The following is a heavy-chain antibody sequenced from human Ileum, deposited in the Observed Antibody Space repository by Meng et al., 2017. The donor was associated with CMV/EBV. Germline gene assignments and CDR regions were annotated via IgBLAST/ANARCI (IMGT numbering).Heavy chain of an antibody. CDR1: GFTFSSYA. D-gene: IGHD2-2*01. CDR3: ARPRAPLHAQHYFDY. J-gene: IGHJ4*02. Sequence: GESLKISCAASGFTFSSYAMHWVRQAPGKGLEWVAVISYDGSNKYYADSVKGRFTISRDNSKNTLYLQMNSLRAEDTAVYYCARPRAPLHAQHYFDYWGQGTLVTVSS. CDR2: ISYDGSNK. V-gene: IGHV3-30-3*01.